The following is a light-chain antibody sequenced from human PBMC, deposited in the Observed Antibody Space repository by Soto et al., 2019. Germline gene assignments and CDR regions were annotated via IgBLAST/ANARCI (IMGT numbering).Light chain of an antibody. Sequence: QSVLTQPPSVSGSPGQSVTISCTGTSSDVGSYNRVSWYQQPPGTAPKLMIYEVSNRPSGVPDRFSGSKSGNTASLTISGLQAEDEADYYCSLYTRSRTPNWVFGGGTKLTVL. V-gene: IGLV2-18*01. J-gene: IGLJ3*02. CDR3: SLYTRSRTPNWV. CDR2: EVS. CDR1: SSDVGSYNR.